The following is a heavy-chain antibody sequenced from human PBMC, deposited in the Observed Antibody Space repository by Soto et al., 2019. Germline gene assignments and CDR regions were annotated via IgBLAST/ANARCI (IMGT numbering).Heavy chain of an antibody. J-gene: IGHJ6*02. CDR2: MSPNSGAT. V-gene: IGHV1-8*01. Sequence: QVQLVQSGAEVTKPGASVKVSCKASGYTFTSYDINWVRQATGQGLEWMGWMSPNSGATGYAQKFQGRVTMTRDTSIITAYMELSNLRSEDTAFYYCARGVDAGVDVWGQGSTVTVSS. CDR1: GYTFTSYD. CDR3: ARGVDAGVDV. D-gene: IGHD1-1*01.